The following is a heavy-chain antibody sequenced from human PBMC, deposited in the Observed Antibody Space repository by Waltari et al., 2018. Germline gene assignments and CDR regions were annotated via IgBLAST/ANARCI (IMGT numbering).Heavy chain of an antibody. CDR1: GYSISSGYY. V-gene: IGHV4-38-2*01. D-gene: IGHD1-26*01. Sequence: QVQLQESGPGLVKPSETLSLTCAVSGYSISSGYYWGWIRQPPGKGLEWIGSIYHSGSTYYTPSLKSRVTISVDTSKNQFSLKLSSVTAADTAVYYCARSRKLGWFDPWGQGTLVTVSS. CDR3: ARSRKLGWFDP. CDR2: IYHSGST. J-gene: IGHJ5*02.